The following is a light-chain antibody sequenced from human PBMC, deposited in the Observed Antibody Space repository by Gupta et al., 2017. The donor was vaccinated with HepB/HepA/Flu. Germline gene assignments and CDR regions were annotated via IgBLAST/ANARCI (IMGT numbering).Light chain of an antibody. V-gene: IGLV1-44*01. Sequence: QSVLPQPPSASGTPAQCVALSPSGSSSNIGSNTVNCYQQPPATTPKLLIYSNNQRPSGVPDRCSGSKSGTSASLAIIGLQSEDDADYYCAAWDASLNGVVFGGGTKLTVL. J-gene: IGLJ2*01. CDR2: SNN. CDR3: AAWDASLNGVV. CDR1: SSNIGSNT.